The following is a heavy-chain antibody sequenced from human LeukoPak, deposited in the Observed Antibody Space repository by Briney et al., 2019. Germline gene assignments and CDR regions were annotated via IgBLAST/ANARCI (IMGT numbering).Heavy chain of an antibody. V-gene: IGHV4-61*02. D-gene: IGHD1-26*01. CDR2: IYTSGST. CDR1: GGSISSSSYY. J-gene: IGHJ6*03. CDR3: ARERAGWELLKYYYYYMDV. Sequence: SETLSLTCTVSGGSISSSSYYGSWIRQPAGKGLEWIGRIYTSGSTNYNPSLKSRVTISVDTFKNQFSLKLSSVTAADTAVYYCARERAGWELLKYYYYYMDVWGKGTTVTISS.